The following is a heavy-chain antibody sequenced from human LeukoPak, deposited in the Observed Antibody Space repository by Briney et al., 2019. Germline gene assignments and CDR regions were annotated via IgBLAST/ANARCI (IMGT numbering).Heavy chain of an antibody. J-gene: IGHJ3*02. CDR2: IYHSGST. CDR3: VRVGWLQYGGAFDI. D-gene: IGHD5-24*01. CDR1: GGSISSNNW. V-gene: IGHV4-4*02. Sequence: PSGTLSLTCVVSVSGGSISSNNWWSWVRQPPGKGLEWIGEIYHSGSTNYNSSLKSRVTISVDKSKNQFSLKLTSVTAADTAMYYCVRVGWLQYGGAFDIWGQGTMVTVSS.